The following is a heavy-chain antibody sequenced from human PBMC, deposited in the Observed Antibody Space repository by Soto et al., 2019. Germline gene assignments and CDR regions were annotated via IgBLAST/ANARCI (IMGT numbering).Heavy chain of an antibody. CDR2: ISYDGNTK. CDR3: AREVSLGAAAAGYFDS. Sequence: QVHLAESGGGVVQPGRSLRLSCAASGFTFSNYHMNWVRQAPGKGLEWVAVISYDGNTKHYADSVKGRCTISRDNPRNTLYLQMNSLRVEDTAVYYCAREVSLGAAAAGYFDSWGQGAQVTVSS. D-gene: IGHD6-25*01. J-gene: IGHJ4*02. CDR1: GFTFSNYH. V-gene: IGHV3-30*03.